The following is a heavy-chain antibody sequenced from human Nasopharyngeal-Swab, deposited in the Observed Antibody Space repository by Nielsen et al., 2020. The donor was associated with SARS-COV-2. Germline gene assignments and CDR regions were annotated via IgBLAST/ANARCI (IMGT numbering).Heavy chain of an antibody. CDR3: ARGYDYVWGSYPEGAFDI. D-gene: IGHD3-16*02. CDR2: IIISSSYI. V-gene: IGHV3-21*01. J-gene: IGHJ3*02. CDR1: AVTFRSYS. Sequence: SGAASAVTFRSYSMNWVCVAPGKGLEWVSSIIISSSYIYYADSVKGRFTISRDNAKNSLYLQMNSLRAEDTAVYYCARGYDYVWGSYPEGAFDIWGQGTMVTVSS.